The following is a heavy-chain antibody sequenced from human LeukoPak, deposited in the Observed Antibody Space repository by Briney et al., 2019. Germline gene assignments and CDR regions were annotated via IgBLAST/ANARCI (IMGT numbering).Heavy chain of an antibody. Sequence: GGSLRLSCAASGFAFSSFAMSWVRQAPGKGLDWVSSISGSGGSTYYADSVKGRFTISRDSSKNTLYLQMNSLRAEDTAVYYCAKGVGTNKGGYYFDYWGQGTLVTVSP. CDR3: AKGVGTNKGGYYFDY. J-gene: IGHJ4*02. CDR1: GFAFSSFA. D-gene: IGHD1-26*01. CDR2: ISGSGGST. V-gene: IGHV3-23*01.